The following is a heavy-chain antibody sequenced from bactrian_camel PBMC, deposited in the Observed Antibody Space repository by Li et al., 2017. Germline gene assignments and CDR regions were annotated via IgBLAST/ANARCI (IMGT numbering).Heavy chain of an antibody. CDR1: GYIFGSGC. D-gene: IGHD7*01. J-gene: IGHJ4*01. Sequence: QLVESGGGSVQAGGSLTLSCAASGYIFGSGCVTWFRQAPGKEREGVVAFCPGVGSTVYVDSVKDRFTFSQDNAKNTVYLRMNSLKPEDTAMYYCAARAGGCATLRPEMYNYWGQGTQVTVS. CDR3: AARAGGCATLRPEMYNY. CDR2: FCPGVGST. V-gene: IGHV3S25*01.